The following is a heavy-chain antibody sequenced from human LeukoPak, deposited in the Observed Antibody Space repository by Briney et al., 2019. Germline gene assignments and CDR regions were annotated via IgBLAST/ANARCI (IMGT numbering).Heavy chain of an antibody. Sequence: SQTLSLTCTVSGGSISSGDYYWSWIRQPPGKGLEWIGYIYSAGSTYYSPSLKSRLTISIDTSNNQFSLELRSVTSADTAVYYCARGRSAYFQHWGQGTLVTVSS. CDR3: ARGRSAYFQH. CDR2: IYSAGST. V-gene: IGHV4-30-4*01. CDR1: GGSISSGDYY. J-gene: IGHJ1*01.